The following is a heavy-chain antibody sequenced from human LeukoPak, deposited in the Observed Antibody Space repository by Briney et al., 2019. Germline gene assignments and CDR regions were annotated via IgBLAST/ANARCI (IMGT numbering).Heavy chain of an antibody. CDR2: IWYDGSNK. CDR1: GFSFSSYW. V-gene: IGHV3-33*08. D-gene: IGHD3-10*01. J-gene: IGHJ4*02. CDR3: ARVAGFGELLYPDY. Sequence: GGSLRLSCAASGFSFSSYWMHWVRQAPGKGLEWVAVIWYDGSNKYYADSVKGRFTISRDNSKNTLYLQMNSLRAEDTAVYYCARVAGFGELLYPDYWGQGTLVTVSS.